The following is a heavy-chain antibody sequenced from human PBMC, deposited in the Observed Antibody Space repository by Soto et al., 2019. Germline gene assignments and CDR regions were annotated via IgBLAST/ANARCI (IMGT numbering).Heavy chain of an antibody. V-gene: IGHV1-46*03. CDR1: GGTFSSYT. D-gene: IGHD1-26*01. CDR2: INPSGGST. CDR3: ARDSPVLPYYGMDV. Sequence: GASVKVSCKASGGTFSSYTISWVRQAPGQGLEWMGIINPSGGSTSYAQKFQGRVTMTRDTSTSTVYMELSSLRSEDTAVYYCARDSPVLPYYGMDVWGQGTTVTVSS. J-gene: IGHJ6*02.